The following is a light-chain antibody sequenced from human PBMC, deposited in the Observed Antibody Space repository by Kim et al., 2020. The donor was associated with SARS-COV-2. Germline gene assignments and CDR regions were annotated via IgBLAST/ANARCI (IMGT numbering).Light chain of an antibody. J-gene: IGKJ2*01. V-gene: IGKV3-11*01. CDR1: QSISNN. Sequence: SFSPGECATLSCRASQSISNNLIWYQQKPGQAPRPLIYDASKRATGIPARFSGSGSGTDFTLTISSLEPEDFAVYYCQQRSTWPQTFGQGTKLEI. CDR3: QQRSTWPQT. CDR2: DAS.